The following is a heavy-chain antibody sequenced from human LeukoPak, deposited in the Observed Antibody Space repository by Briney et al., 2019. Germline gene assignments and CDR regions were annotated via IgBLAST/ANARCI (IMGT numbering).Heavy chain of an antibody. Sequence: GASVKVSCKASGYTFTAYNIHWVRQAPGQGLEWMGWITPSSGGTNYAQQFQGRVTMTRDTSISTAYMELINLSSDDTAVYYCARGMGSGTYRRFDFWGQGTLVTVSS. CDR1: GYTFTAYN. V-gene: IGHV1-2*02. J-gene: IGHJ4*02. D-gene: IGHD3-10*01. CDR3: ARGMGSGTYRRFDF. CDR2: ITPSSGGT.